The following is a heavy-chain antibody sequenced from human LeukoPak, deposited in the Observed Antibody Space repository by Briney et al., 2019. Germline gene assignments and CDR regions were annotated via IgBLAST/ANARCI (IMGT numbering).Heavy chain of an antibody. J-gene: IGHJ4*02. V-gene: IGHV3-43D*04. CDR1: GFTFDDYA. Sequence: GGSLRLSCAASGFTFDDYAMHWVRQAPGKGLEWVSLISWDGGSTYYADSVKGRFTISRDDSKNSLYLQMNSLRAEDTALYYCAKGGWTPYYYFDYWGQGTLVTVSS. CDR3: AKGGWTPYYYFDY. CDR2: ISWDGGST. D-gene: IGHD6-19*01.